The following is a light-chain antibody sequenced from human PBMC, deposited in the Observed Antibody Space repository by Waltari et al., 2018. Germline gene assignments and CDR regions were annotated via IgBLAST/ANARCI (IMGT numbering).Light chain of an antibody. CDR1: SSDVGGYNS. V-gene: IGLV2-14*03. CDR2: DVS. J-gene: IGLJ2*01. Sequence: QSALTQPASVSGSPGQSITISCTGTSSDVGGYNSVSWYQDHPGQAPKVIIYDVSDRPSGISERFSGSKSGSTASLTISGLQAEDEADYYCSSQSSDNVVLFGGGTKLTVL. CDR3: SSQSSDNVVL.